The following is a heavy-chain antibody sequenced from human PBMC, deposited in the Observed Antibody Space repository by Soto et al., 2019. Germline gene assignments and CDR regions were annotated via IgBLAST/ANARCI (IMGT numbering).Heavy chain of an antibody. D-gene: IGHD3-22*01. CDR3: ARNTPGYYHYDY. CDR2: IYPGNGDT. CDR1: GYTFTTYA. Sequence: QVHIVQSGAEVKKPGASVKISCQASGYTFTTYAIHWVRQDPGQRLEWMGWIYPGNGDTEYSQRFHDRVTFTRDPSASTAYMELRSLTSEDTAMYYCARNTPGYYHYDYWGQGTRLTVPS. V-gene: IGHV1-3*01. J-gene: IGHJ4*02.